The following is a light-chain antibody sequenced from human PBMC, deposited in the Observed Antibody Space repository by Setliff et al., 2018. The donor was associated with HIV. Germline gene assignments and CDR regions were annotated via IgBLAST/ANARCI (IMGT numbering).Light chain of an antibody. CDR2: DVS. V-gene: IGLV2-11*01. CDR3: CSHADNWP. J-gene: IGLJ1*01. CDR1: SSDVGGYNY. Sequence: QSVLTQPASVSGSPGQSTTISCTGTSSDVGGYNYVSWYQQHPGKAPKLMIYDVSKRPSGVPDRFSGSKSGNTASLTISGLQAEDEADYYCCSHADNWPFGTGTKVTVL.